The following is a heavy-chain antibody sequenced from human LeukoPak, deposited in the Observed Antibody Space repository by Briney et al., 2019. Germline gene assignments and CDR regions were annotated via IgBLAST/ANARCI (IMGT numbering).Heavy chain of an antibody. Sequence: GGSLRLSCAASGFTFISYEMNWVRQAPGKGLEWVANIKQDGSEKYYVDSVKGRFTISRDNAKNSLYLQMNSLRAEDTAVYYCASLYGDYLGLSRDYWGQGTLVTVSS. CDR1: GFTFISYE. V-gene: IGHV3-7*01. J-gene: IGHJ4*02. D-gene: IGHD4-17*01. CDR2: IKQDGSEK. CDR3: ASLYGDYLGLSRDY.